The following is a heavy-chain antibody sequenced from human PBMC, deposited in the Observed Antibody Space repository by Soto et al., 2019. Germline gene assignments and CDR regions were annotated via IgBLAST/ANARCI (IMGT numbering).Heavy chain of an antibody. V-gene: IGHV1-2*02. Sequence: QLHLVQSGAVVKKPGASVTVSCSASGYPVTAYYMHWVRQAPGRGLEWMGGINPATGAAKYTQTFQGRVTMGRDTSTSTVFMEPSGLTSEDTAVFYCARGGGVGVAGSAAFDMWGQGTLVTVSS. CDR1: GYPVTAYY. J-gene: IGHJ3*02. D-gene: IGHD3-3*01. CDR3: ARGGGVGVAGSAAFDM. CDR2: INPATGAA.